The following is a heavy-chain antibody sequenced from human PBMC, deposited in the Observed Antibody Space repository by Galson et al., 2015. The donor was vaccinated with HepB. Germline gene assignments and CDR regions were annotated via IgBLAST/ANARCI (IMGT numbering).Heavy chain of an antibody. D-gene: IGHD3-9*01. Sequence: SLRLSCAASGFTFSSYWMHWVRQAPGKGLVWVSRINSDGSSTSYADSVKGRFTISRDNAKNTLYLQMNSLRAEDTAVYYCARERGVYFDWLLNYFDYWGQGTLVTVSS. V-gene: IGHV3-74*01. CDR1: GFTFSSYW. CDR3: ARERGVYFDWLLNYFDY. CDR2: INSDGSST. J-gene: IGHJ4*02.